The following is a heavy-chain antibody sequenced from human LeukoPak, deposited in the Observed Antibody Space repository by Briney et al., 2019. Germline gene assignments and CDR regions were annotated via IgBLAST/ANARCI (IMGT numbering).Heavy chain of an antibody. D-gene: IGHD3-3*01. J-gene: IGHJ6*03. CDR3: ERVGYYDFWSGTLKDYYMDV. CDR1: GFTFSSYS. Sequence: GGSLRLSCAASGFTFSSYSMNWVRQAPGKGLEWVSYISSSSSTIYYADSVKGRFTISRDNAKNSLYLQMNSLRAEDTAVYYCERVGYYDFWSGTLKDYYMDVWGKGTTVTVSS. CDR2: ISSSSSTI. V-gene: IGHV3-48*01.